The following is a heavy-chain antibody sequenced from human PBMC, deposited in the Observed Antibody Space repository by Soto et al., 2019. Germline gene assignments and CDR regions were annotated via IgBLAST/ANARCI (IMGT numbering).Heavy chain of an antibody. CDR3: AREPLTIFGVVLLH. V-gene: IGHV3-48*02. CDR2: ISSSRSTI. CDR1: GFTFSSYS. J-gene: IGHJ4*02. Sequence: GGSLRLSCAASGFTFSSYSMNGVRQAPGQGLEWVSYISSSRSTIYYADSVKGRFTICRDNAKNSLYLQMNSLRDEDTAVYYCAREPLTIFGVVLLHWGQGTLVTVSS. D-gene: IGHD3-3*01.